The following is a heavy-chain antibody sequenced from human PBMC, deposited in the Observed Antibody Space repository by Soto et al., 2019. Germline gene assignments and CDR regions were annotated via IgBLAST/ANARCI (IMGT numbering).Heavy chain of an antibody. CDR1: GFSLSTSGVG. V-gene: IGHV2-5*01. CDR2: IYWNDDK. J-gene: IGHJ3*02. D-gene: IGHD4-4*01. CDR3: AHRAHYSNYWVPDAFDI. Sequence: SGPTLVNPTQTLTLTCTFSGFSLSTSGVGVGWIRQPPGKALEWLALIYWNDDKRYSPSLKSRLTITKDTSKNQVVLTMTNMDPVDTATYYCAHRAHYSNYWVPDAFDIWGQGTMVTVSS.